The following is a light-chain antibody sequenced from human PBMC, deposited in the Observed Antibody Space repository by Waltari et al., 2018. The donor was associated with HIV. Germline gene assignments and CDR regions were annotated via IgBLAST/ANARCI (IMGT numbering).Light chain of an antibody. J-gene: IGKJ4*01. V-gene: IGKV1D-16*01. CDR1: HGISTW. CDR3: QQYHSYPLT. CDR2: AAS. Sequence: DIQLTQFPSSVSASLGDRVTITCRASHGISTWVAWYQQIPEKAPKSLIYAASNLQSGVPSRFSGSGSGTNFTLIISSLQPEDFATYYCQQYHSYPLTFGGGTKVEI.